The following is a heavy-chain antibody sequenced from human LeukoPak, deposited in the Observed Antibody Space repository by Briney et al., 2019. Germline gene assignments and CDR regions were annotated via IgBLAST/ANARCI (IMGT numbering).Heavy chain of an antibody. D-gene: IGHD3-3*01. CDR1: GGSISSSSYY. CDR3: ASSITIFGVSPGGYYYYMDV. CDR2: IYYSGST. Sequence: PSETLSLTCTVSGGSISSSSYYWGWIRQPPGKGLEWIGSIYYSGSTYYNPSLKSRVTISVDTSQNQFSLKLNSVTAADTAVYYCASSITIFGVSPGGYYYYMDVWGKGTTVTVSS. J-gene: IGHJ6*03. V-gene: IGHV4-39*01.